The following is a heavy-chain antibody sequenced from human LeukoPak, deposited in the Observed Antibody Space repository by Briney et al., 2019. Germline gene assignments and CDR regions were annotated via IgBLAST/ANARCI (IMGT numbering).Heavy chain of an antibody. CDR2: ISSNGGST. D-gene: IGHD6-13*01. CDR3: VKDTSSWYPEYFQH. V-gene: IGHV3-64D*09. CDR1: GFPFSIYA. Sequence: GGSLRLSCSASGFPFSIYAMHWVRQAPGKGLEFVSAISSNGGSTLYADSVKDRFTISRDNSKNTLYLQMSSLRAEDTAVYYCVKDTSSWYPEYFQHWGQGTLVTVSS. J-gene: IGHJ1*01.